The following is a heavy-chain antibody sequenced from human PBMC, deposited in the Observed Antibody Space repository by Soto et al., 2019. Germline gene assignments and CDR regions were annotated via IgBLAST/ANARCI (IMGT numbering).Heavy chain of an antibody. D-gene: IGHD3-10*02. CDR1: GFAFSSYA. J-gene: IGHJ4*02. Sequence: EVQLLESGGGLVQPGGSLRLSCTASGFAFSSYAMSWVRQAPGKGLEWVSTISGSGGTTNYADSVKGRFTISRDNSKNTLYLQMNSLRAEDTAVYYCSKDVRGVSWGQGTLATVSS. CDR3: SKDVRGVS. V-gene: IGHV3-23*01. CDR2: ISGSGGTT.